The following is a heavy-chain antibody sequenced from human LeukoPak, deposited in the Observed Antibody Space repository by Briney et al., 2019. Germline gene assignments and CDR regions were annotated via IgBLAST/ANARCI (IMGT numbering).Heavy chain of an antibody. Sequence: SETLSLTCAVSGGSISSSSYYWGWIRQPPGKGLEWIGSIYYSGSTYYNPSLKSRVTISVDTSKNQFSLKLSSVTAADTAVYYCARRRYYDFWSGYYGDYFDYWGQGTLVTVSS. CDR3: ARRRYYDFWSGYYGDYFDY. V-gene: IGHV4-39*01. J-gene: IGHJ4*02. CDR1: GGSISSSSYY. D-gene: IGHD3-3*01. CDR2: IYYSGST.